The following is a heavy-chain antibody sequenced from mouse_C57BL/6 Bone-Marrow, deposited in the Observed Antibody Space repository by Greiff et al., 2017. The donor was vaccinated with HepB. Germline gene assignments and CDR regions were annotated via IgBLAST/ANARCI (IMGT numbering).Heavy chain of an antibody. CDR2: IRNKANGYTT. CDR1: GFTFTDYY. V-gene: IGHV7-3*01. CDR3: ARTGGGGSSYWYFDV. Sequence: EVKLVESGGGLVQPGGSLSLSCAASGFTFTDYYMSWVRQPPGKALEWLGFIRNKANGYTTEYSASVKGRFTISRDNSQSILYLQMNALRAEDSATYYCARTGGGGSSYWYFDVWGTGTTVTVSS. D-gene: IGHD1-1*01. J-gene: IGHJ1*03.